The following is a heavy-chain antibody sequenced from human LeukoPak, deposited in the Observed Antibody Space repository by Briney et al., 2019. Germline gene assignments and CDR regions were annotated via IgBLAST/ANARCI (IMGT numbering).Heavy chain of an antibody. CDR2: ICSGGST. J-gene: IGHJ4*02. CDR3: ARDPGYCSGGSCYSFLY. Sequence: GGSLRLSCAASGFTVSSNHMSWVRQAPGKGLEWVSVICSGGSTYYADSVKGRFTISRDNSKNTLYLQMNSLRAEDTAVYYCARDPGYCSGGSCYSFLYWGQRTLVTVSS. CDR1: GFTVSSNH. D-gene: IGHD2-15*01. V-gene: IGHV3-66*01.